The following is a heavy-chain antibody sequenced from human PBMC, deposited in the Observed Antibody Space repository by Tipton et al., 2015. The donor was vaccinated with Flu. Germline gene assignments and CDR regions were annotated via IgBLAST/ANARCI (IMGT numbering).Heavy chain of an antibody. CDR2: SYYTGNT. CDR3: ARRDYSNYVSEPKNWFDP. V-gene: IGHV4-59*01. J-gene: IGHJ5*02. D-gene: IGHD4-11*01. Sequence: TLSLTCTVSGGSISSYYWTWIRQPPGKGLEWIGFSYYTGNTDYNPSLKSRVTISVDTSKTQFSLKLSSVTDADTAIYYCARRDYSNYVSEPKNWFDPWGQGTLVTVSS. CDR1: GGSISSYY.